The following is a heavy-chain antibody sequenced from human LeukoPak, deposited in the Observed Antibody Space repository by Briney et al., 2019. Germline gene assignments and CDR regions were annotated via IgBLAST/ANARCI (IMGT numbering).Heavy chain of an antibody. CDR1: GFTFSDYY. Sequence: PGGSLRLSCAASGFTFSDYYMSWIRQAPGKGLEWVSSISGSDGSSHYADFVKGRFTISRDNSKNTLHLQMNSLRAEDTAVYYCAKSLGVGGYTRYKGFDQWGQGTLVTVSS. CDR3: AKSLGVGGYTRYKGFDQ. J-gene: IGHJ4*02. D-gene: IGHD3-16*02. CDR2: ISGSDGSS. V-gene: IGHV3-23*01.